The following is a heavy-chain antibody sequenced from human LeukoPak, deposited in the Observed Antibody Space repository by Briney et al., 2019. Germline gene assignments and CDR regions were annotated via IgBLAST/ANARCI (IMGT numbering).Heavy chain of an antibody. J-gene: IGHJ4*02. CDR1: GFTFSSYA. CDR2: ISSNGGST. CDR3: ARGGSIAARPIDY. D-gene: IGHD6-6*01. V-gene: IGHV3-64*01. Sequence: TGGSLRLSCAASGFTFSSYAMHWVRQAPGKGLEYVSAISSNGGSTYYANSVKGRFTISRDNSKNTLFIQMGSLRAEDMAVYYCARGGSIAARPIDYWGQGTLVTVSS.